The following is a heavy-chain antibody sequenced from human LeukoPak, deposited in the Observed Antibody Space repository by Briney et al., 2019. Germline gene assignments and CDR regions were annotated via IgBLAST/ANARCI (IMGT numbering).Heavy chain of an antibody. CDR3: ARPSKDDNASWYYYFDS. CDR1: GFSLTTFD. J-gene: IGHJ4*02. V-gene: IGHV3-30*03. D-gene: IGHD6-13*01. CDR2: ISYDGRDI. Sequence: GGSLRLSCAASGFSLTTFDIHWVRQAPGKGLEWVALISYDGRDIYYLDSVEGRFTISRDNSKNTVYLQMNSLRNEDTGVYYCARPSKDDNASWYYYFDSWGQGTLVTVSS.